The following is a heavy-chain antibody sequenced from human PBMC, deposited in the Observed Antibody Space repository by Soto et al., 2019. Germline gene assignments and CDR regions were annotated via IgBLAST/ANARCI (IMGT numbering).Heavy chain of an antibody. Sequence: SVSNAWMNWVRQAPGKGLEWVGRIKSKTDGGTTDYAAPVKGRFTISRDDSKNTLYLQMNSLKTEDTAVYYCTTDLPYYDSSGYYDYWGQGTLVTVSS. CDR1: SVSNAW. V-gene: IGHV3-15*07. J-gene: IGHJ4*02. CDR2: IKSKTDGGTT. CDR3: TTDLPYYDSSGYYDY. D-gene: IGHD3-22*01.